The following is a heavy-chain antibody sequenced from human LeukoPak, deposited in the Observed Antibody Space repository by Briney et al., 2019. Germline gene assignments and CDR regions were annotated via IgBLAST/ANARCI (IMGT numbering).Heavy chain of an antibody. CDR2: IYYSGST. Sequence: SETLSLTCTVSGGSITNYYWSWIRQPPGKGLEWIGYIYYSGSTSYNASLKSRVTISVDTSKNQFSLKLSSVTAADTAVYYCARARYVSAWYAFDIWGQGTMVTVSS. D-gene: IGHD6-19*01. V-gene: IGHV4-59*01. J-gene: IGHJ3*02. CDR1: GGSITNYY. CDR3: ARARYVSAWYAFDI.